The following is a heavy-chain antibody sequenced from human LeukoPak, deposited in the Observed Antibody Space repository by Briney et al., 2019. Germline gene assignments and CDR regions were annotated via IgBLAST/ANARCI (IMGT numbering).Heavy chain of an antibody. CDR2: IKEDGSEK. D-gene: IGHD6-13*01. CDR3: ARDRIAAAGTSYYYYYYGMDV. CDR1: GFTFSGYW. V-gene: IGHV3-7*01. Sequence: GGSLRLSCAGYGFTFSGYWMSWVRQAPGKGLEWVANIKEDGSEKNYVDSVKGRFTISRDNSKNTLYLQMNSLRAEDTAVYYCARDRIAAAGTSYYYYYYGMDVWGKGTTVTVSS. J-gene: IGHJ6*04.